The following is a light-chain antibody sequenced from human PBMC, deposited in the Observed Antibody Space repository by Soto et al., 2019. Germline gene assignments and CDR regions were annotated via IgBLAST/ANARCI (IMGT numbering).Light chain of an antibody. Sequence: ETVLSQSPGTLSLSPGERATLSCRASQSVTNSFLAWYQQKPGQAPRLLIYGASRRATGIPDRLTGSGSGTDFTLTISRLEPEDFAVYYCQQDVSSPWAFGQGTKVDIK. V-gene: IGKV3-20*01. CDR3: QQDVSSPWA. CDR1: QSVTNSF. J-gene: IGKJ1*01. CDR2: GAS.